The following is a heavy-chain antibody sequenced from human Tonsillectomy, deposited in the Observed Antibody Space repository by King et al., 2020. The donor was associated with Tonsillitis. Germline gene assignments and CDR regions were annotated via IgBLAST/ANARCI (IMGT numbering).Heavy chain of an antibody. J-gene: IGHJ4*02. CDR1: GDTFSSYA. D-gene: IGHD1-26*01. V-gene: IGHV1-69*12. CDR3: ARGSGTIRPFDY. Sequence: QLVQSGAEVKKPGSSVKVSCKASGDTFSSYAVSWVRQAPGQGLEWMGGIIPVFDTTSYAQKFQGRVTITADESTSATYLELSSLRSEDTAVYYCARGSGTIRPFDYWGQGTLVIVSS. CDR2: IIPVFDTT.